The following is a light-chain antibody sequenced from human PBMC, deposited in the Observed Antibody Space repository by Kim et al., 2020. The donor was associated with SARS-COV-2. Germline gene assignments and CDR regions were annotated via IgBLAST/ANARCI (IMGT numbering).Light chain of an antibody. CDR3: QQYNSYPYT. CDR2: KAS. CDR1: QSISSW. Sequence: ASGGDRVTITCRASQSISSWLAWYQQKPGKAPKLLIYKASSLESGVPSRFSGSGSGTEFTLTISSLQPDDFASYYCQQYNSYPYTFGQGTKLEI. V-gene: IGKV1-5*03. J-gene: IGKJ2*01.